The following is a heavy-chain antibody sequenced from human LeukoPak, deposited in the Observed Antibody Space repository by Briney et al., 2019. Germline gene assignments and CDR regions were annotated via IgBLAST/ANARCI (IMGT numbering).Heavy chain of an antibody. J-gene: IGHJ3*02. V-gene: IGHV4-59*01. Sequence: PSETLSLTCTVSGGSISSYYWSWIRQPPGKGLEWIGYIFYSGSTNYNPSLESRVTISVDASKNQFSLKLSSVTAADTAVYYCARPRGYYYDSSGPNVFDIWGQGTMVTVSS. CDR2: IFYSGST. CDR1: GGSISSYY. CDR3: ARPRGYYYDSSGPNVFDI. D-gene: IGHD3-22*01.